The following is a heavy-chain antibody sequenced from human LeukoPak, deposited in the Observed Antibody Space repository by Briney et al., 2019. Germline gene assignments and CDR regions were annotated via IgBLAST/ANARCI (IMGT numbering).Heavy chain of an antibody. J-gene: IGHJ4*02. V-gene: IGHV3-48*03. Sequence: PGGSLRLSCAASGFTFSSYEMNWVRQAPGKGLEWVSYISSSGSTIYYADSVKGRFTISRDNAKNSLYLQMNSLKTEDTAVYYCTSSGVRRARLDYWGQGTLVTVSS. CDR3: TSSGVRRARLDY. D-gene: IGHD3-10*01. CDR2: ISSSGSTI. CDR1: GFTFSSYE.